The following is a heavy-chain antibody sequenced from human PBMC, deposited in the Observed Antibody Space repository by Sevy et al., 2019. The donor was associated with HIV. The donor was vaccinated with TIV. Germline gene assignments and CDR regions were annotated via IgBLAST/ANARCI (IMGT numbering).Heavy chain of an antibody. Sequence: GESLKISCKGSGYSFTSYWIGWVRQMPGKGLEWMGIIYPGDSDTRYSPSFQGQVTISADKSIGTAYLQWSSLKASDTAMYYCARRRPYYDFWSGYYDYWGQGTLVTVSS. J-gene: IGHJ4*02. CDR2: IYPGDSDT. CDR3: ARRRPYYDFWSGYYDY. D-gene: IGHD3-3*01. V-gene: IGHV5-51*01. CDR1: GYSFTSYW.